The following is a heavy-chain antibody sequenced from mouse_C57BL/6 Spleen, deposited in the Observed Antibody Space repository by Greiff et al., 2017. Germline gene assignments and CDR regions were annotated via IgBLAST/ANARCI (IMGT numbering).Heavy chain of an antibody. D-gene: IGHD2-13*01. CDR3: AGGDSGYFDD. V-gene: IGHV14-3*01. CDR1: GYTITNTY. Sequence: VQLQQSVAELVRPGASVKLSCTASGYTITNTYMHWVKQRPEQGLEWIGRIDPANGNTKYTPKFQGKATLTADTSSNTAYLQLSSLTAEDTAIYYCAGGDSGYFDDWGTGTTVTVSS. CDR2: IDPANGNT. J-gene: IGHJ1*03.